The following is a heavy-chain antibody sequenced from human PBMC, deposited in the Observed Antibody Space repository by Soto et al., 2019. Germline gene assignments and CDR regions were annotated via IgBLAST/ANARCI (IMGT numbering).Heavy chain of an antibody. Sequence: SDTLSLTCTVSGGSISSSSYYWSWIRQPPGKGLEWIGSIYYSGSTYYNPSLKSRVTISVDTSKNQFSLKLSSVTAADTARYYCARDSYGSASFDNYQFYGLDVWGQGXTVTVSS. D-gene: IGHD3-10*01. V-gene: IGHV4-39*07. CDR3: ARDSYGSASFDNYQFYGLDV. CDR1: GGSISSSSYY. J-gene: IGHJ6*02. CDR2: IYYSGST.